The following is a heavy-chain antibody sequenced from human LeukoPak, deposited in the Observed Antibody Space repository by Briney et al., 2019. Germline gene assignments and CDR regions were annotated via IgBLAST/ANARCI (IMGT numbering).Heavy chain of an antibody. CDR3: ARGANPGVADY. CDR2: IYHSGST. V-gene: IGHV4-38-2*02. J-gene: IGHJ4*02. Sequence: SETLSLTCTVSGYSFSSGYYWGWIRQPPGKGLEWIGSIYHSGSTYYNPSLKSRVTISVDTSKNQFSLKLSSVTAADTAVYYCARGANPGVADYWGQGTLVTVSS. CDR1: GYSFSSGYY. D-gene: IGHD3-3*01.